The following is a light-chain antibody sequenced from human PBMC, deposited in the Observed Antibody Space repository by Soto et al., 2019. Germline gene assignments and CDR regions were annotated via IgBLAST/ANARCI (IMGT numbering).Light chain of an antibody. CDR2: KVS. Sequence: DIVVTQTPLSLPVALGQAASISCRSSKRLVHKDGNTYLSWFHQRPGQPPRLLIYKVSVRFSGVLDRFSGSGAETDFTLTISRVETEDVWVYYCMQSTQAPWTFGQGTKVEIK. CDR1: KRLVHKDGNTY. V-gene: IGKV2-24*01. CDR3: MQSTQAPWT. J-gene: IGKJ1*01.